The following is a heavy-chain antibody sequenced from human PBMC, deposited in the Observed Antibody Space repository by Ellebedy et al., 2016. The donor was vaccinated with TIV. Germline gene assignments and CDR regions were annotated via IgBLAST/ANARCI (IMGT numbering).Heavy chain of an antibody. CDR1: GGTFSSYA. CDR3: ARVNLYGGFYFDY. V-gene: IGHV1-69*13. D-gene: IGHD4-23*01. CDR2: IIPIFGTA. J-gene: IGHJ4*02. Sequence: ASVKVSCKASGGTFSSYAISWVRQAPGQGLEWMGGIIPIFGTANYAQKFQGRVTITADESTSTAYMELSSLRSEDTAVYYCARVNLYGGFYFDYWGQGTLVTVSS.